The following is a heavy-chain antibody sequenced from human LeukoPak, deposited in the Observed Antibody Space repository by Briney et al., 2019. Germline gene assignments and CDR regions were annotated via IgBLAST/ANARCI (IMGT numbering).Heavy chain of an antibody. CDR3: ASWGLTVTYFQH. CDR1: GGTFSSYA. Sequence: SVKVSCKASGGTFSSYAISWVRLAPGQGLEWMGRIIPIFGTANYAQKFQGRVTITTDESTSTAYMELSSLRSEDTAVYYCASWGLTVTYFQHWGQGTLVTVSS. D-gene: IGHD4-17*01. V-gene: IGHV1-69*05. CDR2: IIPIFGTA. J-gene: IGHJ1*01.